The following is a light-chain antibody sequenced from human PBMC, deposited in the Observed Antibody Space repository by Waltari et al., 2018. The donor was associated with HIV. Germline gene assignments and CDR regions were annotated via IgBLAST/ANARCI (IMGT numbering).Light chain of an antibody. Sequence: QPVLTQPPSVSAAPGQKVTISCSGSSSNIGNNQVTWYQTLPGTAPKPLIYETDKRPSGIPDRCSASKSGTSATLGITGLQTGDEAEYYGGAWDTSLSAVVFGTGTKVTVL. J-gene: IGLJ1*01. CDR2: ETD. V-gene: IGLV1-51*01. CDR1: SSNIGNNQ. CDR3: GAWDTSLSAVV.